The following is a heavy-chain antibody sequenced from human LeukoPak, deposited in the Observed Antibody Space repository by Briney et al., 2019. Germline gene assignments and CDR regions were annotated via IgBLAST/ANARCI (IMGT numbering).Heavy chain of an antibody. CDR3: ARDRGTWNDDGFDY. CDR1: GESFSGFQ. J-gene: IGHJ4*02. CDR2: INHNGDT. Sequence: SETLSLTCAVYGESFSGFQWTWTRQSPGKGLEWIGEINHNGDTDYNTSLKSRVTMSVDTSKNQFSLKLSSVTAADTAVYYCARDRGTWNDDGFDYWGQGTLVTVSS. D-gene: IGHD1-1*01. V-gene: IGHV4-34*01.